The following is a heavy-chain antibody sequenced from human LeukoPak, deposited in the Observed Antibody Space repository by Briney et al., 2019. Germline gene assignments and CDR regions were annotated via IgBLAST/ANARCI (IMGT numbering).Heavy chain of an antibody. J-gene: IGHJ4*02. CDR2: MNPNSGNT. D-gene: IGHD3-22*01. V-gene: IGHV1-8*01. CDR1: GYTFTSYD. CDR3: ARGSGDSSGYYQKDY. Sequence: ASVKVSCRASGYTFTSYDINWVRQATGQGLEWMGWMNPNSGNTDCAHKFQGRVTMTRNTSISTAYMELSSLRSEDTAVYYCARGSGDSSGYYQKDYWGQGTLVTVSS.